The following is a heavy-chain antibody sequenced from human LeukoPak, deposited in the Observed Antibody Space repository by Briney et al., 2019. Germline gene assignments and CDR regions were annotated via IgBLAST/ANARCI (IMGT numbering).Heavy chain of an antibody. Sequence: GGCLRLSCTASGFTVSGSYMSWVRQAPAKGLEWVSVIYNGGSTHYSDSVKGRFSISRDNSKNTLYLHMNSLRAEDTAMYYCARDQIFDYWGQGTLVTVSS. CDR2: IYNGGST. J-gene: IGHJ4*02. V-gene: IGHV3-66*01. CDR3: ARDQIFDY. CDR1: GFTVSGSY.